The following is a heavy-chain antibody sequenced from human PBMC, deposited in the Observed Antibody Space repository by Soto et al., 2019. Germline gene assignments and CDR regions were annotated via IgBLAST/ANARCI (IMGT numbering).Heavy chain of an antibody. V-gene: IGHV3-30-3*01. CDR1: GFTFSSYA. J-gene: IGHJ3*02. CDR2: ISYDGSNK. D-gene: IGHD2-2*01. CDR3: ARESGGYCSSTSCYLRGDAFDI. Sequence: GGSLRLSCAASGFTFSSYAMHWVRQAPGKGLEWVAVISYDGSNKYYADSVKGRFTISRDNSKNTLYLQMNSLRAEDTAVYYCARESGGYCSSTSCYLRGDAFDIWGQGTMVTVSS.